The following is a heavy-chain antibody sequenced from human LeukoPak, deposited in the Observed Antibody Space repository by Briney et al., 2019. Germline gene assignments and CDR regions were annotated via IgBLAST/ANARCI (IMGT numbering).Heavy chain of an antibody. J-gene: IGHJ5*01. CDR3: ARGRGASYSSSWYDF. CDR2: ISYDGSKK. CDR1: GFTFSSYG. Sequence: GRSLRLSCAASGFTFSSYGMHWVRQAPGKGLEWVAVISYDGSKKHYADSVKGRFTISRDNSKNTLYLQMNSLNTEDTAVYYCARGRGASYSSSWYDFWGQGTLVTVSS. V-gene: IGHV3-30*03. D-gene: IGHD6-13*01.